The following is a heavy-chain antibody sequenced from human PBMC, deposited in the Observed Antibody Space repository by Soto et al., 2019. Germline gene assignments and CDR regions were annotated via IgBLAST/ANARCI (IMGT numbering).Heavy chain of an antibody. CDR1: GFTFSDYY. Sequence: GGSLRLSCAASGFTFSDYYMSWIRQAPGKGLEWVSYISSSSSYTNYADSVKGRFTISRDNAKNSLYLQMNSLRAEDTAVYYCARVFGGVRWREPPHLDYWGQGTLVTVSS. V-gene: IGHV3-11*06. CDR2: ISSSSSYT. D-gene: IGHD3-16*01. J-gene: IGHJ4*02. CDR3: ARVFGGVRWREPPHLDY.